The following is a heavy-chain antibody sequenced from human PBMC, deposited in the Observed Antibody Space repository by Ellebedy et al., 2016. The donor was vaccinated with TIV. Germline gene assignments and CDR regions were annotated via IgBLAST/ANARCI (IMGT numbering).Heavy chain of an antibody. J-gene: IGHJ3*02. CDR2: IYSSGST. Sequence: SETLSLXXTVSGGSVSRRSYYWSWIRQSPGKGLEWIGYIYSSGSTKYSPSLKSRLTISADTSKKHFSLKLNSVTAADTAVYYCTYGVNSDAFDIWGHGTMVTVSS. CDR3: TYGVNSDAFDI. CDR1: GGSVSRRSYY. V-gene: IGHV4-61*03. D-gene: IGHD4-23*01.